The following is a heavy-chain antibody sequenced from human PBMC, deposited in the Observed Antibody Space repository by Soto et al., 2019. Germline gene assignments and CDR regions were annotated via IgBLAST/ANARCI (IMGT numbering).Heavy chain of an antibody. CDR2: IYWDDSE. D-gene: IGHD3-22*01. CDR3: AHSTYYYDSSGYYRNFDY. CDR1: GFSFSTSGAG. J-gene: IGHJ4*02. V-gene: IGHV2-5*02. Sequence: QITLKESGPTLVKPTQTLTLTCTFSGFSFSTSGAGVGWIRQPPGKALEWLAVIYWDDSERYSPSLKSTLTATKTSSTHQVVLTMPNMDPADTGTYFCAHSTYYYDSSGYYRNFDYWGQGILVTVSS.